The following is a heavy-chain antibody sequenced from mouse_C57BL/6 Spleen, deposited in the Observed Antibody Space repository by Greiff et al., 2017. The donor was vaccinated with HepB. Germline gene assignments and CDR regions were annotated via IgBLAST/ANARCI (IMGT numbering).Heavy chain of an antibody. D-gene: IGHD1-1*01. CDR3: AREGYGSSYGWYFDV. CDR2: IYTSDSET. CDR1: GYTFTSYW. Sequence: QVQLQQPGAELVRPGSSVKLSCKASGYTFTSYWMDWVKQRPGQGLAWIGNIYTSDSETHYNQKFKDKATLTVDKSSSTAYMQLSSLTSEDSAVYYCAREGYGSSYGWYFDVWGTGTTVTVSS. V-gene: IGHV1-61*01. J-gene: IGHJ1*03.